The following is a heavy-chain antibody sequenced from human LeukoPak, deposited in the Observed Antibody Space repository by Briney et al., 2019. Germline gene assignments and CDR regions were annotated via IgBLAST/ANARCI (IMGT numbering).Heavy chain of an antibody. V-gene: IGHV1-18*01. Sequence: ASVKVSCKASGYTFTSYGISWVRQAPGQGLEWMGWISAYNGNTNYAQKFQGRVTMTRDTSISTAYMELSRLRSDDTAVYYCARTPRIAVAGAGYWGQGTLVTVSS. J-gene: IGHJ4*02. CDR1: GYTFTSYG. CDR3: ARTPRIAVAGAGY. CDR2: ISAYNGNT. D-gene: IGHD6-19*01.